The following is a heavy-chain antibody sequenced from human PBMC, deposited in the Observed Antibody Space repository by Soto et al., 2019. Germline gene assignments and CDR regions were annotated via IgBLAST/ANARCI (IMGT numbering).Heavy chain of an antibody. D-gene: IGHD2-15*01. Sequence: EVQLVESGGGLAQPGGSLRLSCGASGFIFSRYWMSWVRQAPGKGLEWVANINYDGSEKFYVDSVKGRFTISRDNGKDSLFLQMNSLRVEDTAVYYCARRDGGNPDFDYWGQGRLVTVSS. CDR2: INYDGSEK. CDR1: GFIFSRYW. CDR3: ARRDGGNPDFDY. J-gene: IGHJ4*02. V-gene: IGHV3-7*01.